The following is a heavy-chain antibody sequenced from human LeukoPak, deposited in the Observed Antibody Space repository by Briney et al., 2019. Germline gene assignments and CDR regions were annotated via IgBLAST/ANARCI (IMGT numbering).Heavy chain of an antibody. D-gene: IGHD1-26*01. V-gene: IGHV5-51*01. J-gene: IGHJ4*02. CDR3: ARRVVGVNCGFDY. CDR2: IYPGDSDT. Sequence: GESLKISCKGSGYSFTSYWIGWVRQMPGKGLEWMGIIYPGDSDTRYSPSFQGQVTISADKSITTAYLQWSSLKASDTAMYYRARRVVGVNCGFDYWGQGALVTVSS. CDR1: GYSFTSYW.